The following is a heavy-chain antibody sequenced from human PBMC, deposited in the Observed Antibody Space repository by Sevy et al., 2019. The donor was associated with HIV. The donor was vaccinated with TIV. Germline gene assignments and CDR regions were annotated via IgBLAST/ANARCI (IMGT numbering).Heavy chain of an antibody. Sequence: GGSLRLSCAVSGFPVSSSYMNWVRQAPGKGLEWVSVFYTGSKTDYADSVKGRFTMSRDNSKNTLYLQMNGLRAEDTAVYYCARDKKAYYYGLDVWCQGTTVTVSS. V-gene: IGHV3-53*01. CDR1: GFPVSSSY. CDR2: FYTGSKT. J-gene: IGHJ6*02. CDR3: ARDKKAYYYGLDV.